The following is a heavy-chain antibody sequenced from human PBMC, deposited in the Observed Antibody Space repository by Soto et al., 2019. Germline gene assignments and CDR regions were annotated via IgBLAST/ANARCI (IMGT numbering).Heavy chain of an antibody. CDR3: ARVSYYYDSSALSQARAEYFQH. J-gene: IGHJ1*01. Sequence: ASVKVSCKASGYTFTGYYMHWVRQAPGQGLEWMGWINPNSGGTNYAQKFQGRVTMTRDTSISTAYMELSRLRSDDTAVYYCARVSYYYDSSALSQARAEYFQHWGQGTLVTVSS. CDR1: GYTFTGYY. CDR2: INPNSGGT. V-gene: IGHV1-2*02. D-gene: IGHD3-22*01.